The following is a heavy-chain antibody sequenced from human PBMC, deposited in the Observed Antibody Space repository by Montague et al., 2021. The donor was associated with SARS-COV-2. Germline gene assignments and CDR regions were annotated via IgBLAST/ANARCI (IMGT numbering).Heavy chain of an antibody. Sequence: SGTLSLTCAVSGGSITGFPWSWVRQPAGKGLEWIGRVTTSGTTNYSPSLRSRVTMSVDTSKNQFSLNLNSVTAADTAIYYCARTPTRPLSLDSWGQGTLVTVSS. CDR2: VTTSGTT. D-gene: IGHD6-6*01. J-gene: IGHJ4*02. V-gene: IGHV4-4*07. CDR3: ARTPTRPLSLDS. CDR1: GGSITGFP.